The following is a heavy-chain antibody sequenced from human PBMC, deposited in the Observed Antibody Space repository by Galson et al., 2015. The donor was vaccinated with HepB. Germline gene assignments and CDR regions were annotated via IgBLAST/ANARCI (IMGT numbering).Heavy chain of an antibody. CDR1: GFTFSSYE. CDR3: ARERGLAVDY. Sequence: SLRLSCAASGFTFSSYEMNWVRQAPGKGLEWVSYISSSGSTIYYADSVKGRFTISRDNAKNSLYLQMNSLRAEDTAVCYCARERGLAVDYWGQGTLVTVSS. CDR2: ISSSGSTI. V-gene: IGHV3-48*03. D-gene: IGHD3/OR15-3a*01. J-gene: IGHJ4*02.